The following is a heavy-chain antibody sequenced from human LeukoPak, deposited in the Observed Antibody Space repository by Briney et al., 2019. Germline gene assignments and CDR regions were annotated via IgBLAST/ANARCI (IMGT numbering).Heavy chain of an antibody. CDR2: VTSGSIYI. Sequence: GGSLRLSCEASGLTFVGYTMNWVRQTPGGGLEWVSSVTSGSIYIYYADSVKGRFTISRDSATNSLYLQLNSLGVEDTGVYYCAKEGDATAAAGMGGFDLWGQGTMVTVSS. V-gene: IGHV3-21*01. CDR3: AKEGDATAAAGMGGFDL. J-gene: IGHJ3*01. CDR1: GLTFVGYT. D-gene: IGHD6-13*01.